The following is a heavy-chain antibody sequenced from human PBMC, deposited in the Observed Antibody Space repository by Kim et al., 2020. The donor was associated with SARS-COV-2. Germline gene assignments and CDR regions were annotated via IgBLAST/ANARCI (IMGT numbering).Heavy chain of an antibody. Sequence: GGSLRLSCAASGFTFSDYYMSWIRQAPGKGQGWVSYISSSSSYTNYADSVKGRFTISRDNAKNSLYLQMNSRRAEDTAVYYCAGEGREVVRAIQDVHHWGQGTLVTVSS. J-gene: IGHJ1*01. D-gene: IGHD2-2*01. V-gene: IGHV3-11*06. CDR2: ISSSSSYT. CDR1: GFTFSDYY. CDR3: AGEGREVVRAIQDVHH.